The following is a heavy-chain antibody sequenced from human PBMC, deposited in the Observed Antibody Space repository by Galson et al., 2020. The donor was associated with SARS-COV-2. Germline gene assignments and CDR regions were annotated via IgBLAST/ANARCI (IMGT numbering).Heavy chain of an antibody. Sequence: GESLKISCAASGFSFSSNDMYWVRQATGKGLEWVSGIGSAGDTYYLDSVKGRFTISRDNAKTSLYLQMNRLRAGDTAVYYCARGGMSTLGAMDVWGHGTTVAVSS. CDR3: ARGGMSTLGAMDV. V-gene: IGHV3-13*01. J-gene: IGHJ6*02. CDR2: IGSAGDT. D-gene: IGHD3-16*01. CDR1: GFSFSSND.